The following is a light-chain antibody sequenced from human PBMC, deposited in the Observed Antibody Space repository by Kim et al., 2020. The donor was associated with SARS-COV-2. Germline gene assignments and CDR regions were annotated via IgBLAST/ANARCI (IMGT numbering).Light chain of an antibody. CDR1: NSNIENNF. V-gene: IGLV1-47*01. J-gene: IGLJ3*02. CDR2: RNY. Sequence: ELTQPPSASGTPGQRVTLSCSGSNSNIENNFVYWYQQIPGRAPKVLIYRNYERPSGVPDRFSGSKSGTSAFLAISGLRSEDEADYYCAAWDDTLSGRVFGGGTKLTVL. CDR3: AAWDDTLSGRV.